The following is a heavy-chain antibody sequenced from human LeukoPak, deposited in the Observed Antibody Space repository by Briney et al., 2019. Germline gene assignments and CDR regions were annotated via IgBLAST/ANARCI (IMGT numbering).Heavy chain of an antibody. Sequence: GGSLRLSWAASGFTFSSYWMHWVRQAPGKGLVWVSRINSDGRSTSYADSVKGRFTSSRDNAKKTLYLQMNSLRAEDTAVYYCARVFVWGSYRLFDYWGQGNLVTVSS. CDR3: ARVFVWGSYRLFDY. CDR2: INSDGRST. J-gene: IGHJ4*02. V-gene: IGHV3-74*01. CDR1: GFTFSSYW. D-gene: IGHD3-16*02.